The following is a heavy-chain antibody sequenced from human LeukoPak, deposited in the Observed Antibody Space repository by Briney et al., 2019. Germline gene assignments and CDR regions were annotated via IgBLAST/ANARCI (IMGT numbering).Heavy chain of an antibody. CDR3: ASIAAAGTFDY. J-gene: IGHJ4*02. CDR2: INSSGGST. CDR1: GYTFTSYY. V-gene: IGHV1-46*01. Sequence: ASVKVSCKASGYTFTSYYMHWVRQAPGQGLEWMGIINSSGGSTSYAQKFQGRVTMTRDTSTSTVYMELSSLRSEDTAVYYCASIAAAGTFDYWGQGTLVTVSS. D-gene: IGHD6-13*01.